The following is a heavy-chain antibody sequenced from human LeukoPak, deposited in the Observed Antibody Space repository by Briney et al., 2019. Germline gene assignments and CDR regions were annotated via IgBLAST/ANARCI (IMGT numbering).Heavy chain of an antibody. CDR2: ISYDGSNK. Sequence: GGSLRLPCAVSGFTFSSYAMHWVRQAPGKGLEWVAVISYDGSNKYYADSVKGRFTISRDNSKNTLYLQMNSLRAEDTAVYYCADGGSTGTYYFDYWGQGTLVTVSS. V-gene: IGHV3-30*04. CDR1: GFTFSSYA. D-gene: IGHD1-14*01. CDR3: ADGGSTGTYYFDY. J-gene: IGHJ4*02.